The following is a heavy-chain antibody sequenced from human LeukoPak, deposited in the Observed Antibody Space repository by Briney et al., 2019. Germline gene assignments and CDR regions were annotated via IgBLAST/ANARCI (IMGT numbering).Heavy chain of an antibody. J-gene: IGHJ6*03. CDR2: INWNGGST. CDR1: GFTFDDYG. D-gene: IGHD2-2*01. V-gene: IGHV3-20*04. CDR3: ARFVVVVPAASEERTYYYYYYYMDV. Sequence: GGSLRLSCAASGFTFDDYGMSWVRHAPGKGLEWVSGINWNGGSTGYADSVKGRFTISRDNAKNSLYLQMNSLRAEDTALYYCARFVVVVPAASEERTYYYYYYYMDVWGKGTTVTVSS.